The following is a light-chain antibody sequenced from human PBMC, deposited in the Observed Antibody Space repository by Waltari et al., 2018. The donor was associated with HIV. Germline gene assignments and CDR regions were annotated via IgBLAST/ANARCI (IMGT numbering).Light chain of an antibody. V-gene: IGLV7-43*01. CDR2: GGN. CDR3: LLYVGGSYV. J-gene: IGLJ2*01. CDR1: FGPVSTSCY. Sequence: QTVLTLESSLTLSPVAPVTLTCGLTFGPVSTSCYPNWLQQKPGHPPTALIYGGNIQHRWTPARYSGSILGDKATLTLTAVQPEDEAVYYCLLYVGGSYVFGGGT.